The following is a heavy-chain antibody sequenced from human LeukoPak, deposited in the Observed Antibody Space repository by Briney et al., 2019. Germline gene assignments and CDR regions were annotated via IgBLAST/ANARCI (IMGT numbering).Heavy chain of an antibody. Sequence: SETLSLTCTVSGGSISSGGYYWSWIRQHPGKGLEWIGYIYYSGSTYYNPSLKSRVTISVDTSKNQFPLKLSPVTAADTAVYYCARGSYWYYDSSGYPLRAFDIWGQGTMVTASS. V-gene: IGHV4-31*03. CDR3: ARGSYWYYDSSGYPLRAFDI. CDR1: GGSISSGGYY. J-gene: IGHJ3*02. D-gene: IGHD3-22*01. CDR2: IYYSGST.